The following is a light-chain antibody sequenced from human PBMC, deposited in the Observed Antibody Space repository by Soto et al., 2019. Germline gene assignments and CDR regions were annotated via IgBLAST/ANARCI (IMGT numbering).Light chain of an antibody. CDR3: CSYAGSSTMT. CDR1: SSDVGNYNL. CDR2: EDT. V-gene: IGLV2-23*01. Sequence: QSALTQPASVSGSPGQSITISCTGTSSDVGNYNLVSWYQQYPGKAPKLMIFEDTKRPSGVSHRFSGSKSGNTASLTIAGLQPEDAADYYCCSYAGSSTMTFGGGTKVTVL. J-gene: IGLJ2*01.